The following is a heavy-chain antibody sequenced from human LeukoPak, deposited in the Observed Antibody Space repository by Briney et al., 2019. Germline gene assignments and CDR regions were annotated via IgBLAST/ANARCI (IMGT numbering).Heavy chain of an antibody. CDR2: ISGNGGDT. Sequence: PWGSLRLSCAASGFTFSTYAMTWVRQAPGKGLEWVSAISGNGGDTYYADSVKGRFTISRDNSKNTLYLQMNSLRAEDTAVYYCAKDQSLRYPWYFDLWGRGTLVTVSS. V-gene: IGHV3-23*01. CDR1: GFTFSTYA. CDR3: AKDQSLRYPWYFDL. J-gene: IGHJ2*01. D-gene: IGHD3-9*01.